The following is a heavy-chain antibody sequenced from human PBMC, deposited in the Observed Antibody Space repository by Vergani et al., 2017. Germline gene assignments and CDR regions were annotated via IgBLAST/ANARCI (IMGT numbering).Heavy chain of an antibody. Sequence: QVQLVESGGGVVQPGTSLRLSCVVSGFALNRHAMYWVRQAPGKGLEWVVGISFDGTNEYYPDLVKGRFTISRDIAKNSLYLQMSSLRAEDTAVYYCARCGTVLVFYYYMDVWGRGTTVTVSS. CDR1: GFALNRHA. CDR3: ARCGTVLVFYYYMDV. CDR2: ISFDGTNE. J-gene: IGHJ6*03. D-gene: IGHD5-18*01. V-gene: IGHV3-30-3*01.